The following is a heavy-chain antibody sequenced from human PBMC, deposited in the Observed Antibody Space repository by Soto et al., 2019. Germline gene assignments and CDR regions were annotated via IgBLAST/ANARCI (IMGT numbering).Heavy chain of an antibody. CDR2: MLYSGLT. D-gene: IGHD2-15*01. CDR1: GYSISSDYY. J-gene: IGHJ4*02. Sequence: PSETLSLTCAVSGYSISSDYYWAWIRQPPGKGLEWIGSMLYSGLTYYNPSLKSRVTLSVDTSKNQFSVRLNSVTASDTAVYYCARVGRPHAGILLPIYYFDYWGQGTLVTVSS. CDR3: ARVGRPHAGILLPIYYFDY. V-gene: IGHV4-38-2*01.